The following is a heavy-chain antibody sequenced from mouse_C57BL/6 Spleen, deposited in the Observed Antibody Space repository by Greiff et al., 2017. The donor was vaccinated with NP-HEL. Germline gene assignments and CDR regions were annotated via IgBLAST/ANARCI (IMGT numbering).Heavy chain of an antibody. CDR1: GFTFSSYA. CDR3: ARGYGTRDFDV. V-gene: IGHV5-4*01. J-gene: IGHJ1*03. D-gene: IGHD2-10*02. CDR2: ISDGGSYT. Sequence: EVQLQESGGGLVKPGGSLKLSCAASGFTFSSYAMSWVRQTPEKRLEWVATISDGGSYTYYPDNVKGRFTISRDNAKNNLYLQMSHLKSEDTAMYYCARGYGTRDFDVWGTGTTVTVSS.